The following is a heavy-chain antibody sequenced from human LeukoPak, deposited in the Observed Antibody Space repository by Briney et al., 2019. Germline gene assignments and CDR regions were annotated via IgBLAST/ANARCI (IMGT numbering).Heavy chain of an antibody. J-gene: IGHJ6*03. CDR2: ISASRDIT. CDR3: VRGSLASGVVVYYYYYLDV. D-gene: IGHD3-3*01. V-gene: IGHV3-48*01. CDR1: GFNYSSYT. Sequence: RGSLRLSCAASGFNYSSYTMNWVRQAPGMGLEWLSYISASRDITYYADSVKGRFTISRDNAKNSLYLQMNSLRAEDTAVYYCVRGSLASGVVVYYYYYLDVWGKGTTVTVSS.